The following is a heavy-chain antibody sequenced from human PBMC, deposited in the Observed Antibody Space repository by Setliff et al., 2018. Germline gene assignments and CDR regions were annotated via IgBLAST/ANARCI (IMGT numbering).Heavy chain of an antibody. Sequence: GGSLRLSCVASGLAVSSSYMSWVRLAPGKGLEWVSAISDSGISKFYANSVKGRFTISRDNFEKTVSLQMNSLRAEDTAVYFCAKDVVSYSDYIYGDWGPGTLVTVSS. J-gene: IGHJ4*02. CDR2: ISDSGISK. CDR3: AKDVVSYSDYIYGD. V-gene: IGHV3-23*01. D-gene: IGHD4-17*01. CDR1: GLAVSSSY.